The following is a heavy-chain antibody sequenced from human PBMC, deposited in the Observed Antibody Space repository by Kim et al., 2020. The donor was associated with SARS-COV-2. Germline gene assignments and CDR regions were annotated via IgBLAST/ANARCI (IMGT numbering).Heavy chain of an antibody. CDR2: INPSGGST. Sequence: ASVKVSCKASGYSFTSYYINWVRQAPGQGLEWMGIINPSGGSTTYAQKFQGRVTMTRDTSTTTVYMELSSLRSEDTAVYYCARAWGTDDYYYGVDVWGQGTTVTVSS. D-gene: IGHD7-27*01. V-gene: IGHV1-46*01. CDR3: ARAWGTDDYYYGVDV. J-gene: IGHJ6*02. CDR1: GYSFTSYY.